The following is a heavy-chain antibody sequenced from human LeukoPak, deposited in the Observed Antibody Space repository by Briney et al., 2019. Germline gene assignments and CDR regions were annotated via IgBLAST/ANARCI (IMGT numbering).Heavy chain of an antibody. CDR2: INWNGGST. CDR1: GFTFDDYG. V-gene: IGHV3-20*04. D-gene: IGHD3-16*01. Sequence: PGGSLRLSCAASGFTFDDYGMSWVRQAPGKGLEWVSGINWNGGSTGYADSVKGRFTISRDNAKNSLYLQMNSLRAEDTALYYCARVYYDHVVGPTTHFDYWGQGTLVTVSS. CDR3: ARVYYDHVVGPTTHFDY. J-gene: IGHJ4*02.